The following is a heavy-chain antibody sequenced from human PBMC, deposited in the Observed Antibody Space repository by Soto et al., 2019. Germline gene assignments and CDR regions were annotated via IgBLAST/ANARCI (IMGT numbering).Heavy chain of an antibody. Sequence: GGSLRLSCAASGFTISTYWMHWVRQAPGKGLVWVSRINSDESSTSYVDSVKGRFTISRDNAKNTLYLQMNSLRAEDTAVYYCARGIAVAGTGWFDPWGQGTLVTVSS. D-gene: IGHD6-19*01. CDR2: INSDESST. CDR1: GFTISTYW. J-gene: IGHJ5*02. V-gene: IGHV3-74*01. CDR3: ARGIAVAGTGWFDP.